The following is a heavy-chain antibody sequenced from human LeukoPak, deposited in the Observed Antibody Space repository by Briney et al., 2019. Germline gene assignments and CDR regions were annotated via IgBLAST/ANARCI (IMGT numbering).Heavy chain of an antibody. D-gene: IGHD4-23*01. CDR3: ARHILDHGGLDAFDI. V-gene: IGHV4-39*01. Sequence: SETLSLTCTVSGGSISSSSYYWGWIRQPPGQGLEWIGSIYYSGSTYYNPSLKSRVTISVDTSKNQFSLKLSSVTAADTAVYYCARHILDHGGLDAFDIWGQGTMVTVSS. CDR1: GGSISSSSYY. J-gene: IGHJ3*02. CDR2: IYYSGST.